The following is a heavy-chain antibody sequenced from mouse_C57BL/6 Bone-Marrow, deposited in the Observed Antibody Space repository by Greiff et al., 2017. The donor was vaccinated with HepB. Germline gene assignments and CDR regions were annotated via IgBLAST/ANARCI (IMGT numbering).Heavy chain of an antibody. J-gene: IGHJ2*01. V-gene: IGHV1-19*01. D-gene: IGHD2-3*01. Sequence: EVQLQQSGPVLVKPGASVKMSCKASGYTFTDYYMNWVKQSHGKSLEWIGVINPYNGGTSYNQKFKGKASLTVDKSSSTAYMELNSLTSEDSAVYYCARRGDDGCSVYYFDYWGQGTTLTVSS. CDR2: INPYNGGT. CDR3: ARRGDDGCSVYYFDY. CDR1: GYTFTDYY.